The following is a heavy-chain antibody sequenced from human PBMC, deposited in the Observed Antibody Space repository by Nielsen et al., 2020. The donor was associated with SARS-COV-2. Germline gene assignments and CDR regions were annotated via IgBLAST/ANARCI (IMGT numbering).Heavy chain of an antibody. Sequence: GGSLRLSCAASGFTFSSYWMSWVRQAPGKGLEWVANIKQDGSEKYYVDSVKGRFTISRDNAKNSLYQQMNSLRAEDTAVYYCARDVKGWYYYDSSYLDYWGQGTLVTVSS. V-gene: IGHV3-7*03. CDR2: IKQDGSEK. J-gene: IGHJ4*02. CDR3: ARDVKGWYYYDSSYLDY. D-gene: IGHD3-22*01. CDR1: GFTFSSYW.